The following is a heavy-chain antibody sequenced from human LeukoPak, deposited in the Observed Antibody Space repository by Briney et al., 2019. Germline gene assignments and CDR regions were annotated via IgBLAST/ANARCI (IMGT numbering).Heavy chain of an antibody. D-gene: IGHD3-10*02. J-gene: IGHJ6*04. CDR3: AELGITMIGGV. CDR1: GFTFSSYS. V-gene: IGHV3-21*01. CDR2: ISTSSSYI. Sequence: GGSLRLSCAASGFTFSSYSMNWVRQAPGKGLEGVSSISTSSSYIYYADSVKGRFTSSRDNAKKSLYLQMNSLRAEDTAVYYCAELGITMIGGVWGKGTTVTISS.